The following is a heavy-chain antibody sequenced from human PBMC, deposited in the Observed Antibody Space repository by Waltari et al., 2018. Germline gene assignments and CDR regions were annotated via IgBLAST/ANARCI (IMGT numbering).Heavy chain of an antibody. Sequence: QVQLQESGPGLVKPSETLSLTCTVSGGSLSSYYWSWIRQPPGKGLEWIGYIYYSGSTNYNPSLKSRVTISVDTSKNQFSLKLSSVTAADTAVYYCATYYSSGWYGTFDYWGQGTLVTVSS. CDR2: IYYSGST. CDR1: GGSLSSYY. V-gene: IGHV4-59*01. CDR3: ATYYSSGWYGTFDY. J-gene: IGHJ4*02. D-gene: IGHD6-19*01.